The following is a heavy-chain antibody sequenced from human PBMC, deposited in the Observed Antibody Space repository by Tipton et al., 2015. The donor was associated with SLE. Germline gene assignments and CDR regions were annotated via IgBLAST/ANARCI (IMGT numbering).Heavy chain of an antibody. J-gene: IGHJ2*01. Sequence: GSLRLSCAASGFNFNFYSMNWVRQAPGKGLEWVSMINGSSGYTYYADSVKGRFTISRDNAKNTLFLQMNSLRAEDTAVYYCARGLFRDWYLDLWGRGTLVTVSS. CDR1: GFNFNFYS. CDR2: INGSSGYT. D-gene: IGHD3-10*02. CDR3: ARGLFRDWYLDL. V-gene: IGHV3-21*01.